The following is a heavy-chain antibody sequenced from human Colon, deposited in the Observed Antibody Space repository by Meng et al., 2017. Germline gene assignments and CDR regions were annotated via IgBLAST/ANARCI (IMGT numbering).Heavy chain of an antibody. CDR1: GGTFSSYA. J-gene: IGHJ4*02. D-gene: IGHD3-10*01. Sequence: QVQVGQAGVGVAKVRLHVKVPCKAAGGTFSSYAGSLVGESIRKGLEWMGGILPTFGTPSYAKKLQSRVTIYADKSTSTAYIELSSLSSEDTAVYYCATAAGGMVRGVITWGIDYWGQGTLVTVSS. CDR3: ATAAGGMVRGVITWGIDY. V-gene: IGHV1-69*06. CDR2: ILPTFGTP.